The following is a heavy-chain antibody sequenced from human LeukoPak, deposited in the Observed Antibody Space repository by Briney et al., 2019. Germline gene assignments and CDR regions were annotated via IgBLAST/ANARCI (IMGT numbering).Heavy chain of an antibody. V-gene: IGHV4-30-2*01. D-gene: IGHD6-6*01. Sequence: PSQTLSLTCTVSGGSISSGGYYWRWIRQPPGKGLEWIGYIHHSGSTYYNPSLKSRVTISVDRSKNQLSLKLSSVTAADTAVYYCARDARGDSSSSRIDYWGQGTLVTVSS. CDR3: ARDARGDSSSSRIDY. CDR2: IHHSGST. J-gene: IGHJ4*02. CDR1: GGSISSGGYY.